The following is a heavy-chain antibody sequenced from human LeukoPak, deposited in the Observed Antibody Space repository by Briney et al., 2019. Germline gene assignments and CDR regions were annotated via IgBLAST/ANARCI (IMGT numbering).Heavy chain of an antibody. V-gene: IGHV1-3*01. CDR2: INAGNGNT. Sequence: ASVNVSCKASGYTFTSYAMHWVRQAPGQRLEWMGWINAGNGNTKYSQKFQGRVTITRDTSASTAYMELSSLGSEDTAVYYCARGYFDWLLIFDYWGQGTLVTVSS. CDR1: GYTFTSYA. J-gene: IGHJ4*02. CDR3: ARGYFDWLLIFDY. D-gene: IGHD3-9*01.